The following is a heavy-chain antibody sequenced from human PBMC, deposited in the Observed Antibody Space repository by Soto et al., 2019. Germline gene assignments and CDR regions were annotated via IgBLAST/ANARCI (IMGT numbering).Heavy chain of an antibody. CDR3: AGRGADSGTFHY. V-gene: IGHV4-59*08. J-gene: IGHJ4*02. CDR1: GGSISSYY. CDR2: VYYDGST. D-gene: IGHD6-13*01. Sequence: QVQLQESGPGLVKPSETLSLTCTVSGGSISSYYWGWIRQPPGKGLEWIGYVYYDGSTNYNPALRSRLPMLVDTSKNQVSLKLSSVTAADTAVYFCAGRGADSGTFHYWGQGTLVTVSS.